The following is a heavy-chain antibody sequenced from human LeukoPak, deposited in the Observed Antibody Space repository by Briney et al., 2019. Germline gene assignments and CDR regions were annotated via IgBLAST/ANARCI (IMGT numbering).Heavy chain of an antibody. V-gene: IGHV3-30*02. CDR2: IRYDGSNK. CDR3: AKDVFCGYGGNSNGIDD. D-gene: IGHD4-23*01. Sequence: PGGSLRLSCAASGFTFSSYGMHWVRQAPGKGLEWVAFIRYDGSNKYYDDSEKGRFTISRDTYNKMRYQQKNSLRAEDTAVYYCAKDVFCGYGGNSNGIDDWGQGTLVTVSS. J-gene: IGHJ4*02. CDR1: GFTFSSYG.